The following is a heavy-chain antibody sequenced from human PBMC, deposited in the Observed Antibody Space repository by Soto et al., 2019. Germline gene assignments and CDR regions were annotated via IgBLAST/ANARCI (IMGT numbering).Heavy chain of an antibody. Sequence: PGGSLRLSCAASGFTFSSYAMSWVRQAPGKGLEWVSAISGSGGSTYYADSVKGRFTISRDNSKNTLYLQMNSLRAEDTALYYCAKDLRFHGDPLGGGQGTLVTVSS. CDR3: AKDLRFHGDPLG. D-gene: IGHD4-17*01. V-gene: IGHV3-23*01. CDR2: ISGSGGST. J-gene: IGHJ1*01. CDR1: GFTFSSYA.